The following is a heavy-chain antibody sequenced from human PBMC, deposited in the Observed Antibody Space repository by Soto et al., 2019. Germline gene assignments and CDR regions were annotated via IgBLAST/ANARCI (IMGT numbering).Heavy chain of an antibody. Sequence: QVQLVQSGAEVKKPGSSVKVSCKASGGTFSSYAISWVRQAPGQGLEWMGGIIPIFGTANYAQKFQGRVTITADESTRTAYMELSSLRSEDTAVYYCARAYDFWSGYYTYNWFDPWGQGTLVTVSS. D-gene: IGHD3-3*01. V-gene: IGHV1-69*01. CDR3: ARAYDFWSGYYTYNWFDP. J-gene: IGHJ5*02. CDR1: GGTFSSYA. CDR2: IIPIFGTA.